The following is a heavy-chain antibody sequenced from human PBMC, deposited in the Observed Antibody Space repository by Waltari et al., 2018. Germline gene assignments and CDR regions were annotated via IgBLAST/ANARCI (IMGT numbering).Heavy chain of an antibody. Sequence: EVQLVQSGAEVKKPGESLKISCKGSGYSFTSYWLGWVRQMHGKGLEWMGLSYPGDSDTRYIPSFQGQVTISADKSISTAYLQWSSLKASDTAMYYCARGVSGEMATITNYFDYWGQGTLVTVSS. V-gene: IGHV5-51*01. D-gene: IGHD5-12*01. CDR1: GYSFTSYW. J-gene: IGHJ4*02. CDR3: ARGVSGEMATITNYFDY. CDR2: SYPGDSDT.